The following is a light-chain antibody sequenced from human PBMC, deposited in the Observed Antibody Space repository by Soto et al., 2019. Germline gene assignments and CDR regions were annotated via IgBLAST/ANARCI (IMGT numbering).Light chain of an antibody. V-gene: IGKV3-15*01. J-gene: IGKJ5*01. Sequence: VVMTQSPGTLSVSPGPRATLSCRASQSVTSKLAWYQQNPDQAPRLLIHGASTRATAIPARFSGSGSGTEFTLTISRLEPEDFAVYYCQQRSDWPGITFGQGTRLEIK. CDR2: GAS. CDR3: QQRSDWPGIT. CDR1: QSVTSK.